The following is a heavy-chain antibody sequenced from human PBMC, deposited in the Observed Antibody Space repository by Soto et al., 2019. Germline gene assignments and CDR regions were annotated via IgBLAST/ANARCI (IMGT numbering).Heavy chain of an antibody. D-gene: IGHD6-25*01. J-gene: IGHJ4*02. Sequence: SETLSLTCTVSGGYISSSSYYWGWIRQPPGKGLEWIGSIYYSGSTFYSPSLRSRVTISVDTSKNQFSLRVSSVTAADTAVYYCAREYSSAPDYWGQGTLVTVSS. V-gene: IGHV4-39*02. CDR3: AREYSSAPDY. CDR1: GGYISSSSYY. CDR2: IYYSGST.